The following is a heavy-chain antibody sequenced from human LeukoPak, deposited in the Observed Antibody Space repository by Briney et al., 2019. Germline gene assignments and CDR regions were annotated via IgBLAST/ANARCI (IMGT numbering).Heavy chain of an antibody. Sequence: PGGSLRLSCVGSGFTIGSQAMSWVRQAPGKGLEWVSGFGGSDERTYYADSVKGRFTISRDNVKNTLFLQMDSLRVDDSGVYYCAKPPGYSTTWFSGRFFDSWGQGTLITVSS. J-gene: IGHJ4*02. CDR3: AKPPGYSTTWFSGRFFDS. CDR2: FGGSDERT. CDR1: GFTIGSQA. D-gene: IGHD5-12*01. V-gene: IGHV3-23*01.